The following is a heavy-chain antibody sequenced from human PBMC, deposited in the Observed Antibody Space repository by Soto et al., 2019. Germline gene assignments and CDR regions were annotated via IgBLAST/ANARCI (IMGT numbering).Heavy chain of an antibody. CDR1: GFTFSSYW. D-gene: IGHD4-4*01. Sequence: EVQLVESGGGLVQPGGSLRLSCAASGFTFSSYWMHWVRQAPGKGLEWVSRINTGGSSTVYADSVKGRLTISRDNATNMLYVQRTRLRAEGTAVYYCTRGLETYSDFDYWGQGILVTVSS. CDR3: TRGLETYSDFDY. J-gene: IGHJ4*02. V-gene: IGHV3-74*01. CDR2: INTGGSST.